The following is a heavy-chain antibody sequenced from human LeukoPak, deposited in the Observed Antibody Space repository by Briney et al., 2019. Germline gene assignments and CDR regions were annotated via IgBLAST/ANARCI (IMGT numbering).Heavy chain of an antibody. CDR2: INPSGGST. Sequence: ASVKVSCKASGYSFTSYYIHWVRLAPGQGLEWMGVINPSGGSTRYAQKFQDRVTMTRDMSTSTVYMELSSLRSEDTAVYYCAKANSITIFGVISPVDYWGQGTLVTVSS. CDR3: AKANSITIFGVISPVDY. CDR1: GYSFTSYY. V-gene: IGHV1-46*01. D-gene: IGHD3-3*01. J-gene: IGHJ4*02.